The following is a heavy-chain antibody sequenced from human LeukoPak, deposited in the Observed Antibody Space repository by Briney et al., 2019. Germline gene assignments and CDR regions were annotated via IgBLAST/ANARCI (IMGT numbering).Heavy chain of an antibody. V-gene: IGHV4-38-2*01. CDR1: GYSISSDKY. J-gene: IGHJ5*02. D-gene: IGHD6-19*01. Sequence: SETLSLTCEVSGYSISSDKYWGWIRQPPGRGLEWLGTIYHTGGTFYNPSLKSRVSISVYTSKNQFSLRFTSVTAADTAVYYCARSHSGWRGHNTWFDPWGQGTLVTVSS. CDR3: ARSHSGWRGHNTWFDP. CDR2: IYHTGGT.